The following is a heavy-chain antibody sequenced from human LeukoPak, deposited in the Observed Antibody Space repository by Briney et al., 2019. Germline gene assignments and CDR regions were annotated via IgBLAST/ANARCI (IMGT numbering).Heavy chain of an antibody. J-gene: IGHJ4*02. CDR2: IWYDGSNK. V-gene: IGHV3-33*06. Sequence: PGRSLRLSCAASGFTFSSYGMHWVRQAPGKGLEWVAVIWYDGSNKYYADSVKGRFTISRDNSKNTLYLQMNSLRAEDTAVYYCAKELGYNTHYYFDYWGRGTLVTVSS. CDR1: GFTFSSYG. CDR3: AKELGYNTHYYFDY. D-gene: IGHD5-18*01.